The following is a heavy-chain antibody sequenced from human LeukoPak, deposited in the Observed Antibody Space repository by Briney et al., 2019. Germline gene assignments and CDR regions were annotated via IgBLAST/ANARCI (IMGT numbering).Heavy chain of an antibody. V-gene: IGHV4-34*01. CDR1: GGSFSGYY. J-gene: IGHJ5*02. Sequence: SETLSLTCAVYGGSFSGYYWSWNRQPPGKGLEWLGEINHSGSTNYNPSLKSRVTISLDTSRNQFSLKLSSVTAADTAVYYCARSPLAFYDSSGYPRVWFDPWGQGTLVTVSS. D-gene: IGHD3-22*01. CDR2: INHSGST. CDR3: ARSPLAFYDSSGYPRVWFDP.